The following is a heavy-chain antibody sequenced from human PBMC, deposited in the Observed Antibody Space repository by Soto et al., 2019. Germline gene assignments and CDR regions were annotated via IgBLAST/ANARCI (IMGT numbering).Heavy chain of an antibody. CDR1: GFTFSSYA. CDR2: ISYDGSNK. CDR3: ARNQWGWNYDSPNYYYYYGMDV. D-gene: IGHD1-7*01. V-gene: IGHV3-30-3*01. J-gene: IGHJ6*02. Sequence: QAGGSLRLSCAASGFTFSSYAMHWVRQAPGKGLEWVAVISYDGSNKYYADSVKGRFTISRDNSKNTLYLQMNSLRAEDTAVYYCARNQWGWNYDSPNYYYYYGMDVWGQGTTVTVSS.